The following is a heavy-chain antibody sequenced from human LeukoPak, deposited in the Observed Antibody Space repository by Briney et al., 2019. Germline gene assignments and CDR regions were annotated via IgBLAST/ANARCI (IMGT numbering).Heavy chain of an antibody. Sequence: SVKVSCKASGFTFTSSAMQWVRQARGQRLEWIGWIVVGSGNTNYAQKFQERVTITRDMSTSTAYMELSSLRAEDTAVYYCAKVRWIGDLPFDYWGQGTLVTVSS. D-gene: IGHD4-23*01. CDR2: IVVGSGNT. V-gene: IGHV1-58*02. CDR3: AKVRWIGDLPFDY. J-gene: IGHJ4*02. CDR1: GFTFTSSA.